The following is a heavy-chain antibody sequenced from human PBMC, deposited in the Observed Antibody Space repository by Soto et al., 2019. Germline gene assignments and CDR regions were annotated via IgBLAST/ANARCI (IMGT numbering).Heavy chain of an antibody. J-gene: IGHJ4*02. CDR1: GFTFSSYG. Sequence: HPGGSLRLSCAASGFTFSSYGMHWVRQAPGKGLEWVAVIWYDGSNKYYADSVKGRFTISRDNSKNTLYLQMNSLRAEDTAVYYCARGSPLAVALDYWGQGTLVTVSS. CDR3: ARGSPLAVALDY. D-gene: IGHD6-19*01. CDR2: IWYDGSNK. V-gene: IGHV3-33*01.